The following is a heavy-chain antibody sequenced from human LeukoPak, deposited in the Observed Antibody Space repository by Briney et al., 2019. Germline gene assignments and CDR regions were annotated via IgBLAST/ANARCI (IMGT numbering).Heavy chain of an antibody. V-gene: IGHV3-74*01. CDR2: INSDGSST. CDR3: ARMQWLASTPDPIDY. J-gene: IGHJ4*02. CDR1: GFTFSSYW. Sequence: GGSLRLSCAASGFTFSSYWMHWVRQAPGEGLVWVSRINSDGSSTSYADSVKGRFTISRDNAKNTLYLQMNSLRAEDTAVYYCARMQWLASTPDPIDYWGQGTLVTVSS. D-gene: IGHD6-19*01.